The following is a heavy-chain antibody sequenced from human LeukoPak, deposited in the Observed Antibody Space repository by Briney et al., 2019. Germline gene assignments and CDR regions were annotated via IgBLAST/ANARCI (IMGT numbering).Heavy chain of an antibody. D-gene: IGHD2-15*01. V-gene: IGHV3-69-1*01. CDR1: GFTFSDYT. J-gene: IGHJ6*02. CDR3: ARSPGYCSGGSCYYYYAMDV. Sequence: GGSLRLSCAASGFTFSDYTMKWVRQAPGKGLEWVPSISRVSDIYYADSVRGRFTISRDKAKKSLYLQMNSLRDEDTAVYYCARSPGYCSGGSCYYYYAMDVWGQGTTVTVSS. CDR2: ISRVSDI.